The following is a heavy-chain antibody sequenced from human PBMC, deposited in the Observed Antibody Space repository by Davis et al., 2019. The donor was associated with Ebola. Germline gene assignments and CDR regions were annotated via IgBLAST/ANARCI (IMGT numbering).Heavy chain of an antibody. CDR2: IGTAGDT. CDR3: ARSYGDYPNFDY. Sequence: PGGSLRLSCAASGFTFSSYDMHWVRQATGKGLEWVSAIGTAGDTYYPGSVKGRFTISRENAKNSLYLQMNSLRAEDTAVYYCARSYGDYPNFDYWGQGTLVTVSS. J-gene: IGHJ4*02. V-gene: IGHV3-13*01. D-gene: IGHD4-17*01. CDR1: GFTFSSYD.